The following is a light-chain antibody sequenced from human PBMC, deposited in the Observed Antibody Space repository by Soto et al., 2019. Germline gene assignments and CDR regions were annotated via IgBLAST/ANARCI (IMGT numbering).Light chain of an antibody. Sequence: EIVLTQSPGILTLSPGERATLSCKASQSVTKNNLIWYQQKPGQAPSLLTYGASIRATGIPDRFSGSGSETDFTLTISRLEPEDFALYYCQQYGSSAPITFGQGTRLEIK. CDR1: QSVTKNN. J-gene: IGKJ5*01. V-gene: IGKV3-20*01. CDR3: QQYGSSAPIT. CDR2: GAS.